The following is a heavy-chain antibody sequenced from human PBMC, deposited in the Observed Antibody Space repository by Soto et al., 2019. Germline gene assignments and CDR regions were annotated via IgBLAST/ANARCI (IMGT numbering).Heavy chain of an antibody. V-gene: IGHV4-61*01. D-gene: IGHD6-19*01. CDR3: ARRVRGSGWYYFDY. Sequence: SETLSLTCTVSGGSVSSGSYYWSWIRQPPGKGLEWIGYIYYSGSTNYNPSLKSRVTISVDTSKNQFSLKLSSVTAADTAVYYCARRVRGSGWYYFDYWGQGTLVTVSS. CDR2: IYYSGST. CDR1: GGSVSSGSYY. J-gene: IGHJ4*02.